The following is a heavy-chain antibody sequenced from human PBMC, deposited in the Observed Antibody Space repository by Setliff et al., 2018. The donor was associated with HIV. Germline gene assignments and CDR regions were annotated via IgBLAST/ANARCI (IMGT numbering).Heavy chain of an antibody. Sequence: PSATLSLTCTVSGGSISNNSYYWGWVRQPPGKGLELIGNLFYNGNTYYNPSLKSRVTISVDTSKNQFSLKLSSVTAADTAIYFCARQFRYPNRAVAGVDYWGQGTLVTVS. CDR2: LFYNGNT. V-gene: IGHV4-39*01. CDR3: ARQFRYPNRAVAGVDY. CDR1: GGSISNNSYY. J-gene: IGHJ4*02. D-gene: IGHD6-19*01.